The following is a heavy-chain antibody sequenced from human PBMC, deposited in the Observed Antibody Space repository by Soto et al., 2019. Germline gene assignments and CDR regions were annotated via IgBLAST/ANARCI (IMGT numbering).Heavy chain of an antibody. CDR2: IWYDGSNK. CDR3: ARPLSYIAVAGSDSSNATDV. CDR1: GFTFSSYG. V-gene: IGHV3-33*01. Sequence: GGSLRLSCAASGFTFSSYGMHWVRQAPGKXLEWVAVIWYDGSNKYYADSVKGRFTISRDNSKNTLYLQMNSLRAEDTAVYYCARPLSYIAVAGSDSSNATDVSGPGPTLTVS. D-gene: IGHD6-19*01. J-gene: IGHJ6*02.